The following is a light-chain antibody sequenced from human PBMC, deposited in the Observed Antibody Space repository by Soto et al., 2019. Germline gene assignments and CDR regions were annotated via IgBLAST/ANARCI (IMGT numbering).Light chain of an antibody. CDR2: KAS. CDR1: QSISSW. Sequence: DIQMTQSPSTLSASVGDRVTITCRASQSISSWLAWYQQKPGKAPKFLIYKASNLESGVPSRFSGSGSGTEFTLTISSLQPDDFATYYCQQYNSYSLTFGGGTKVVIK. CDR3: QQYNSYSLT. V-gene: IGKV1-5*03. J-gene: IGKJ4*01.